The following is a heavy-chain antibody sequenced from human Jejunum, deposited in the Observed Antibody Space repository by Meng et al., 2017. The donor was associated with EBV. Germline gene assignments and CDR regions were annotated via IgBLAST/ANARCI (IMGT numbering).Heavy chain of an antibody. CDR3: AREGSGDGYNFDY. Sequence: EVQLVQSGAEVKKPGAIGKISCKVSGYSFTDYYIHWVQQAPGKGLEWMGLVDPEDGETIYAERFQGRVTITADTSTDTAYMELRSLRSDDTAVYYCAREGSGDGYNFDYWGQGTLVTVSS. CDR2: VDPEDGET. CDR1: GYSFTDYY. J-gene: IGHJ4*02. V-gene: IGHV1-69-2*01. D-gene: IGHD5-24*01.